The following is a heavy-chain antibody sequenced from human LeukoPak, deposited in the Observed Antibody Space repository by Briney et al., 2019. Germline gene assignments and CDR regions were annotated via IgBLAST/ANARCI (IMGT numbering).Heavy chain of an antibody. J-gene: IGHJ5*02. V-gene: IGHV3-74*01. CDR1: GFNFKPYW. Sequence: AGGSLRLSCAASGFNFKPYWMHWVRPGPGKRPVWVSRINDDGSDTIYADSVRGRFTISRDDAKNTVYLQMNNLRAEDTAVYYCVRGGPSTWSWGQGTLVTVSS. CDR3: VRGGPSTWS. CDR2: INDDGSDT. D-gene: IGHD2-15*01.